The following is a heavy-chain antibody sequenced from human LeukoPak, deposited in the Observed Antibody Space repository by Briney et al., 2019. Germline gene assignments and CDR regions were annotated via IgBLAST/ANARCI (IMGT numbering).Heavy chain of an antibody. D-gene: IGHD3-10*01. J-gene: IGHJ4*02. V-gene: IGHV3-23*01. CDR2: ISGSGGST. CDR1: GFTFSSYA. CDR3: AKTQWFGELLLQGGTVENFDY. Sequence: PGGSLRLSCAASGFTFSSYAMSWVRQAPGKGLEWVSAISGSGGSTYYADSVKGRFTISRDNSKNTLYLQMNSLRAEDTAVYYCAKTQWFGELLLQGGTVENFDYWGQGTLVTVSS.